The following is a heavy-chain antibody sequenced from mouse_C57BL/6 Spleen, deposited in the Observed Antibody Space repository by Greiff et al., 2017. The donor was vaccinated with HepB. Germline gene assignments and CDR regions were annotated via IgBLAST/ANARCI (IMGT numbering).Heavy chain of an antibody. D-gene: IGHD2-3*01. CDR3: TRASGYYYFDH. CDR2: ISSGGDYI. J-gene: IGHJ2*01. V-gene: IGHV5-9-1*02. Sequence: EVKLMESGEGLVKPGGSLKLSCAASGFTFSSYAMSWVRQTPEKRLEWVAYISSGGDYIYYADTVKGRFTISRDNARNTLYLQMSSLKSEDTAMYYCTRASGYYYFDHWGQGTTLTVSS. CDR1: GFTFSSYA.